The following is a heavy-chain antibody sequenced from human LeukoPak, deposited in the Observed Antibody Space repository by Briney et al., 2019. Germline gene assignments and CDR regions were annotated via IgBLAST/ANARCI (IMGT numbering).Heavy chain of an antibody. J-gene: IGHJ4*02. CDR1: GGSISSGGYY. Sequence: SETLSLTCTVSGGSISSGGYYWSWIRQPPGKGLEWIGYIHHSGSTYYNPSLKSRVTISLDRSKNQFSLNLSSVTAADTAVYYCARERDSGNFDYWGQGTLVTVSS. CDR2: IHHSGST. D-gene: IGHD6-25*01. V-gene: IGHV4-30-2*01. CDR3: ARERDSGNFDY.